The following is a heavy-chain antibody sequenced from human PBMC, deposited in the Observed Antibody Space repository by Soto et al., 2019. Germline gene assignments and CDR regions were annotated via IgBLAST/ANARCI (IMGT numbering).Heavy chain of an antibody. CDR1: GFTFSSCW. J-gene: IGHJ4*02. D-gene: IGHD3-22*01. Sequence: VQLVESGGGLVQPGGSLTLSCAASGFTFSSCWMHWVRQAPGKGLVWVARIKSDGSGTIYADSVKGRLTISRDNARNTLYLQMNSLRAEDTAVYFCARGDGDYYDGNGYLGRHWGQGTLVTVSS. V-gene: IGHV3-74*01. CDR2: IKSDGSGT. CDR3: ARGDGDYYDGNGYLGRH.